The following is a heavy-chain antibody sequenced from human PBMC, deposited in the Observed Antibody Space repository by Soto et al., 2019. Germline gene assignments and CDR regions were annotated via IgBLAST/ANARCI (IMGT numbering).Heavy chain of an antibody. D-gene: IGHD5-12*01. V-gene: IGHV1-2*02. CDR1: GYTFTAYY. CDR2: INPNSGGT. CDR3: ARGGGRGYNELDP. Sequence: ASGKVSCKASGYTFTAYYMHWVRQAPGQGLEWMGWINPNSGGTYHAQNFQGRVTMTRDTSTTTAYMELASLRSDDTAVYYCARGGGRGYNELDPWGHGTLVTAPQ. J-gene: IGHJ5*02.